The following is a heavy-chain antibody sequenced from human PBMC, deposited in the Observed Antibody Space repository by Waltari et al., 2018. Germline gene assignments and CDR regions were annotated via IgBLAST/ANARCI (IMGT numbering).Heavy chain of an antibody. V-gene: IGHV1-3*01. Sequence: QVQLVQSGAEVKKPGASVKVSCKASGYTFTSYAMHWVRPAPGQRLEWMGWINAGNGNTKYSQKFQGRVTITRDTSASTAYMELSSLRSEDTAVYYCARDPDSGSYYNWFDPWGQGTLVTVSS. D-gene: IGHD1-26*01. CDR3: ARDPDSGSYYNWFDP. CDR2: INAGNGNT. J-gene: IGHJ5*02. CDR1: GYTFTSYA.